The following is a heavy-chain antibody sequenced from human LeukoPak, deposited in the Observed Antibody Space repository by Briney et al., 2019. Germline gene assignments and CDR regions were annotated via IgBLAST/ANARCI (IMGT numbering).Heavy chain of an antibody. CDR2: ISSSSSYI. Sequence: GGSLRLSCAASGFTFSYYWMSWVRQAPGKGLEWVSSISSSSSYIYYADSVKGRFTISRDNAKNSLYLQMNSLRAEDTAVYYCARAYYDILTGTADFDYWGQGTLVTVSS. CDR1: GFTFSYYW. V-gene: IGHV3-21*01. D-gene: IGHD3-9*01. CDR3: ARAYYDILTGTADFDY. J-gene: IGHJ4*02.